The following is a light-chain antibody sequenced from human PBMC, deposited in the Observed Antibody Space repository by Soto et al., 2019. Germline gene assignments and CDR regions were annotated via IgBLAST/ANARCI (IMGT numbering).Light chain of an antibody. CDR3: AAWDDSLSANYV. CDR2: SYD. Sequence: QSVLTQPPSASGTPGQRVTISCSTSSSNLGDNTVNWYQHVPGTAPKLLIYSYDQRPSGVPDRFSGSKSGTSASLAISGLQSEDETVYYCAAWDDSLSANYVFGTGTRSPS. V-gene: IGLV1-44*01. CDR1: SSNLGDNT. J-gene: IGLJ1*01.